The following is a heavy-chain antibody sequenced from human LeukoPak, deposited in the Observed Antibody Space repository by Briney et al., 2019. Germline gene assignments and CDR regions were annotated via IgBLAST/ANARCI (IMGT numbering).Heavy chain of an antibody. V-gene: IGHV3-7*03. D-gene: IGHD3-22*01. CDR3: ARDPWADSSGFPLHH. CDR1: GFTFSRYW. J-gene: IGHJ1*01. CDR2: IKQDGSDK. Sequence: GGSLRLSCAASGFTFSRYWMSWVRQTPEKGLECVANIKQDGSDKFYVDSVRGRFTISRDNAKNSLYLQMNSLRVEDTALYYCARDPWADSSGFPLHHWGQGTLITVSS.